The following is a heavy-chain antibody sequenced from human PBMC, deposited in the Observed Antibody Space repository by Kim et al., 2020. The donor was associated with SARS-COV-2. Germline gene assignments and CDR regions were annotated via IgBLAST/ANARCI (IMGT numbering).Heavy chain of an antibody. Sequence: GGSLRLSCAASGFTFSDYYMSWIRQAPGKGLEWVSDISSSTSYTNYADSVKGRFTISRDNAKNSLYLQMNSLRAEDTAVYYCARGYYGSGSPRDYWGQGTLVTVSS. V-gene: IGHV3-11*03. J-gene: IGHJ4*02. CDR2: ISSSTSYT. D-gene: IGHD3-10*01. CDR1: GFTFSDYY. CDR3: ARGYYGSGSPRDY.